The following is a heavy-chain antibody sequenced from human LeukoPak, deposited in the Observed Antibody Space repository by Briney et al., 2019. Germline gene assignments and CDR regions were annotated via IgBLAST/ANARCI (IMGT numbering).Heavy chain of an antibody. CDR2: IYYSGST. J-gene: IGHJ6*02. CDR1: GGSISSYY. V-gene: IGHV4-59*01. D-gene: IGHD2-15*01. CDR3: ARDSTSAATNYYYGMDV. Sequence: KASETLSLTYTVSGGSISSYYWSWIRQPPGKGLEWVGYIYYSGSTNYNPSLKSRVTISVDTSKNQFSLKLSSVTAADTAVYYCARDSTSAATNYYYGMDVWGQGTTVTVSS.